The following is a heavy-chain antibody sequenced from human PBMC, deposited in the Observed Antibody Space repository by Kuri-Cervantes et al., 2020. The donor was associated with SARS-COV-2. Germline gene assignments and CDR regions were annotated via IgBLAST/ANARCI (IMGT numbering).Heavy chain of an antibody. CDR1: GFTFSSYW. D-gene: IGHD3-3*01. CDR2: IKQDGSEK. J-gene: IGHJ4*02. CDR3: AREAYYDFWSGYPLHFDY. Sequence: GGSLRLSCAASGFTFSSYWMSWVRQAPGKRLEWVANIKQDGSEKYYVDSVKGRFTISRDNAKNSLYLQMNSLRAEDTAVYYCAREAYYDFWSGYPLHFDYWGQGTLVTVSS. V-gene: IGHV3-7*01.